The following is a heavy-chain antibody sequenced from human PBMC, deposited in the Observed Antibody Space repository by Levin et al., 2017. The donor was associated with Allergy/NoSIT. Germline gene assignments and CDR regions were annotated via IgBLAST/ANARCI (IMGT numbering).Heavy chain of an antibody. CDR2: ISGTGGTT. CDR3: ARPVGSGGPH. Sequence: GGSLRLAWGASGFSLGDYVMSWVRQAPGKGLDWVSGISGTGGTTYYADSVKGRFTISRDNSKDTLYLQMNSLRAEDTAVYYCARPVGSGGPHWGQGTLVIVSS. CDR1: GFSLGDYV. V-gene: IGHV3-23*01. D-gene: IGHD1-26*01. J-gene: IGHJ4*02.